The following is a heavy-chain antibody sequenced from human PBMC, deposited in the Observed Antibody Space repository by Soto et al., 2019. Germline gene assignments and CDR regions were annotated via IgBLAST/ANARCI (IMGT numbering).Heavy chain of an antibody. V-gene: IGHV1-69*13. CDR1: GGTFSSYA. Sequence: ASVKVSCKASGGTFSSYAISWVRQAPGQGLEWMGGIIPIFGTANYAQKFQGRVTITADESTSTAYMELSSLRSEDTAVYYCARASLNLDAFDIWGQGTMVTVSS. CDR2: IIPIFGTA. J-gene: IGHJ3*02. CDR3: ARASLNLDAFDI. D-gene: IGHD3-16*01.